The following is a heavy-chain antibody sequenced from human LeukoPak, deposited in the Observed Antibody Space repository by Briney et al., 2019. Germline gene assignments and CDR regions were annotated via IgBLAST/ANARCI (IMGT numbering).Heavy chain of an antibody. CDR1: GGSISSSNW. Sequence: SETLSLTCAVSGGSISSSNWWSWVRQPPGKGLEWIGEIYHSGSTNYNPSLKSRVTISVDKSKNQFSLKLSSVTAADTAVYYCARSRADYVWGSYRCSGEYYFDYWGQGTLVTVSS. V-gene: IGHV4-4*02. CDR3: ARSRADYVWGSYRCSGEYYFDY. CDR2: IYHSGST. J-gene: IGHJ4*02. D-gene: IGHD3-16*02.